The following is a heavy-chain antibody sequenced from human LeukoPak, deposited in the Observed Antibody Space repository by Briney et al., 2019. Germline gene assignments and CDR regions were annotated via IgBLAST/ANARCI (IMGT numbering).Heavy chain of an antibody. D-gene: IGHD2-8*01. CDR3: ARDKTNGVRGLPNAFDI. CDR1: GFTFSSYS. Sequence: GGSLRLSCAASGFTFSSYSMNWVRQAPGKGLEWVSSISSSSSYIYYADSVKGRFTISRDNAKNSLYLQMNSLRAEDTAVYYCARDKTNGVRGLPNAFDIWGQGTMVIVSS. V-gene: IGHV3-21*01. J-gene: IGHJ3*02. CDR2: ISSSSSYI.